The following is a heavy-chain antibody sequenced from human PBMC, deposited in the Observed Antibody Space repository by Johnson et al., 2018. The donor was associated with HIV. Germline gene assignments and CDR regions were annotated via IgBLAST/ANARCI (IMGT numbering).Heavy chain of an antibody. D-gene: IGHD1-7*01. Sequence: VQLVESGGGVVQPGGSLRLSCAAFGFTFSYYGMHWVRQAPGKGLEWVAFIRYDGDNKYYGDSVKGRFTISRDNSKDTLYLQMNSLRAEDTAVYHCARRGNWNYLKSAFDIWGQGTMVTVSS. V-gene: IGHV3-30*02. J-gene: IGHJ3*02. CDR1: GFTFSYYG. CDR3: ARRGNWNYLKSAFDI. CDR2: IRYDGDNK.